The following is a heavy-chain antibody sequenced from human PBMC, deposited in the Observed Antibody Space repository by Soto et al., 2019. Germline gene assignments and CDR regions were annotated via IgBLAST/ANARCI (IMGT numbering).Heavy chain of an antibody. V-gene: IGHV1-69*01. D-gene: IGHD2-15*01. J-gene: IGHJ4*02. CDR3: ARLSCSGGSCYGGEDGIDY. Sequence: QVQLVQSGAEVKKPGSSVKVSCKASGGTFSSYAISWVRQAPGQGLEWMGGIIPIFGTANYAQKFQGRVTITADESTSTAYMELSGLRSEDTAVYYCARLSCSGGSCYGGEDGIDYWGQGTLVTVSS. CDR1: GGTFSSYA. CDR2: IIPIFGTA.